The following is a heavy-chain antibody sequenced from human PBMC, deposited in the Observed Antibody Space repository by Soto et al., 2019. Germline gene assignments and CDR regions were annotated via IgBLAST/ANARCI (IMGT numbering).Heavy chain of an antibody. CDR3: AKGKSSTSYSSIDY. D-gene: IGHD2-21*01. CDR1: GFSFSNYA. CDR2: ISGSGNNT. Sequence: EVQLLESGGGLVQPGGSLRLSCAASGFSFSNYAMTWVRQAPGKGLEWVSVISGSGNNTYYADSVKGRFTISRDSSKTTLFLQMNSLRAEDTALYYCAKGKSSTSYSSIDYWGQGTLVTVSS. J-gene: IGHJ4*02. V-gene: IGHV3-23*01.